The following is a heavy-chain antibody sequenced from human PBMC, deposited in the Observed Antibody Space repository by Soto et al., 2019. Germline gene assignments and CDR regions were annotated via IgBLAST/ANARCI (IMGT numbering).Heavy chain of an antibody. J-gene: IGHJ3*02. CDR1: GFTFSSYG. D-gene: IGHD1-26*01. Sequence: AGGSLRLSCAASGFTFSSYGMHWVRQAPGKGLEWVAVISYDGSNKYYADSVKGRFTISRDNSKNTLYLQMNSLRAEDTAVYYCAKGIGWELLGRAFDIWGQGTMVTVSS. V-gene: IGHV3-30*18. CDR2: ISYDGSNK. CDR3: AKGIGWELLGRAFDI.